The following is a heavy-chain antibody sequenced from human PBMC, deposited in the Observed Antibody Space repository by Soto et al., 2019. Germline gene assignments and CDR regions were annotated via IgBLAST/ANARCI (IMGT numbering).Heavy chain of an antibody. V-gene: IGHV1-18*01. Sequence: ASVKVSCKASGYTFTSYYISWVRQAPGQGLEWMGWISGYNGNTNYAQKLQGRVTMTTDTSTSTAYMELRSLRSDDTAVYYCARGGLTYYDFWSGYYTSKYFDYWGQGTLVTVSS. CDR1: GYTFTSYY. D-gene: IGHD3-3*01. CDR2: ISGYNGNT. J-gene: IGHJ4*02. CDR3: ARGGLTYYDFWSGYYTSKYFDY.